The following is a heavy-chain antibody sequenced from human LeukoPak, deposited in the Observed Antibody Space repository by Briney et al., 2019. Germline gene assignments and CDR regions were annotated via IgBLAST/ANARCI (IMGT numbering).Heavy chain of an antibody. V-gene: IGHV1-58*01. CDR2: IVVATGNT. CDR3: AAARNSGIYPYPFDI. D-gene: IGHD1-26*01. J-gene: IGHJ3*02. CDR1: GFTFTSSA. Sequence: ASVKVSCKASGFTFTSSAVQWVRQARGQRLEWMGWIVVATGNTNYAQKFHERVTITRDMSTSTVYMELSSLRSEDTAVYYCAAARNSGIYPYPFDIWGQGKTVTGPS.